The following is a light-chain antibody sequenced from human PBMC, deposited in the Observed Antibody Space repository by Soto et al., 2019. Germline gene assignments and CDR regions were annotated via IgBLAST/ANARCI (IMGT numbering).Light chain of an antibody. CDR1: QNVLYNSNNKNY. J-gene: IGKJ2*01. V-gene: IGKV4-1*01. CDR3: QQFYSNPPT. Sequence: DIVMTQSPDSLAVSLGERATINCKSSQNVLYNSNNKNYLAWYQQKPGQPPKLLIYWASTRESGVPDRFSGSGSGTDFTLTISSLQAEDVAVYYCQQFYSNPPTFGQGTKL. CDR2: WAS.